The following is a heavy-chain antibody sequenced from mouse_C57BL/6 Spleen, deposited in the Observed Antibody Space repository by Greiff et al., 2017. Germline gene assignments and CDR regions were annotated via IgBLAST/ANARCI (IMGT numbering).Heavy chain of an antibody. J-gene: IGHJ3*01. CDR1: GYSFTDYN. Sequence: EVQLVESGPELVKPGASVKISCKASGYSFTDYNMNWVKQSNGKSLEWIGVINPNYGTTSYNQKFKGKATLTVDQSSSTAYMQLNSLTSEDSAVYYCARDASYGSSYDWFAYWGQGTLVTVSA. CDR3: ARDASYGSSYDWFAY. V-gene: IGHV1-39*01. CDR2: INPNYGTT. D-gene: IGHD1-1*01.